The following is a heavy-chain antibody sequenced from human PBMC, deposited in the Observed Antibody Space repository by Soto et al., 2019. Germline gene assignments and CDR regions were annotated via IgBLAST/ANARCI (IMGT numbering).Heavy chain of an antibody. J-gene: IGHJ3*01. V-gene: IGHV1-46*01. Sequence: QAQLLQSGAEMKKPGASVKVSCKASGYTFINYFIHWVRQAPGQGLEWIGIVHPSRGTADYAQKFKGRVTLTTDMSTRTVCMDLSNLRSEDTAVYYCARPLIGNTVDLWGQGTTVIVSS. CDR1: GYTFINYF. CDR3: ARPLIGNTVDL. D-gene: IGHD1-7*01. CDR2: VHPSRGTA.